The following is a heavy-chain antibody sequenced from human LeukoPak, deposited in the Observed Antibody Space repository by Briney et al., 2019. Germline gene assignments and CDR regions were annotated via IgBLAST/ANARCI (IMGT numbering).Heavy chain of an antibody. D-gene: IGHD6-13*01. J-gene: IGHJ4*02. CDR1: GFTFSSYG. Sequence: GGSLRLSCAASGFTFSSYGMHWVRQAPGKGLEWVAVIWYDGSNKYYADSVKGRFTISRDNSKNTLYLQMNSLRAEDTAVYYCASIAAGTPLFDYWGQGTLVTVSS. V-gene: IGHV3-33*01. CDR3: ASIAAGTPLFDY. CDR2: IWYDGSNK.